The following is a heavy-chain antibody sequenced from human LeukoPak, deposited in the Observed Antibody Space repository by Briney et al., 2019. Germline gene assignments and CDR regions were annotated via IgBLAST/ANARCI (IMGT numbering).Heavy chain of an antibody. J-gene: IGHJ4*02. CDR2: INPNSGGT. D-gene: IGHD5-18*01. V-gene: IGHV1-2*06. Sequence: ASVKVSCKASGYTFTGYYMHWVRQAPGQGLEWMGRINPNSGGTNYAQKFQGRVTMTRDTSISTAYMELSRLRSDDTAVYYCARGRGYSYGYVGNFDYWGQGTLVTVSS. CDR3: ARGRGYSYGYVGNFDY. CDR1: GYTFTGYY.